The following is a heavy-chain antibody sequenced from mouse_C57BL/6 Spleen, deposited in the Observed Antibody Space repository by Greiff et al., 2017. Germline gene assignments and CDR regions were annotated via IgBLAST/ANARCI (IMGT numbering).Heavy chain of an antibody. J-gene: IGHJ2*01. CDR3: TAYYGSYEEDY. CDR2: IDPATGGT. V-gene: IGHV1-15*01. D-gene: IGHD2-10*01. Sequence: QVQLQQSGAELVRPGASVTLSCKASGYTFTDYEMHWVKQTPVHGLEWIGAIDPATGGTAYNQKFKGKAILTAANSSSTAYMELRSRTSEDSAVDYCTAYYGSYEEDYWGPGTTLTVSS. CDR1: GYTFTDYE.